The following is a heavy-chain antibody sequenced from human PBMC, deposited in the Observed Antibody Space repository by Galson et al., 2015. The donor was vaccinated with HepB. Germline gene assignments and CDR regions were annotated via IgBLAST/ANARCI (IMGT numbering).Heavy chain of an antibody. D-gene: IGHD6-19*01. Sequence: SLRLSCAASGFTFSSYGMHWVRQAPGKGLEWVAFIRYDGSNKYYADSVKGRFTISRDNSKNTLYLQMNSLRAEDTAVYYCARDRRLNYGMDVWGQGTTVTVSS. CDR1: GFTFSSYG. CDR3: ARDRRLNYGMDV. CDR2: IRYDGSNK. V-gene: IGHV3-30*02. J-gene: IGHJ6*02.